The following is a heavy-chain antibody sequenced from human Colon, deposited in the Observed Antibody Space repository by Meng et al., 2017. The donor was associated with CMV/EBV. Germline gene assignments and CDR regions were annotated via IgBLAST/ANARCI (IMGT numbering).Heavy chain of an antibody. CDR3: AGDLSADTEPADLPSGDHLDS. J-gene: IGHJ4*03. V-gene: IGHV1-2*02. CDR2: INPNNGGT. CDR1: GYTFTDYF. Sequence: ASVKVSCKTSGYTFTDYFIHWVRRAPGQGPEWVGWINPNNGGTNYARRVQGRVTMTRDTSINTVYLELSSLTSGDTAVYFCAGDLSADTEPADLPSGDHLDSWGHGTLVTVSS. D-gene: IGHD3-16*01.